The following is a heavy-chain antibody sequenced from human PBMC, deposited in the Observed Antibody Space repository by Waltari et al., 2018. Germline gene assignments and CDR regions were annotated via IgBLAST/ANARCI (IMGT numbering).Heavy chain of an antibody. CDR2: IYSGGST. D-gene: IGHD3-22*01. CDR1: GFTVSSNY. Sequence: EVQLVESGGGLVQPGGSLRLSCPASGFTVSSNYMSWVRQAPGKGLEWVSVIYSGGSTYYADSVKGRFTISRDNSKNTLYLQMNSLRAEDTAVYYCARGHDSTPNYFDYWGQGTLVTVSS. J-gene: IGHJ4*02. V-gene: IGHV3-66*02. CDR3: ARGHDSTPNYFDY.